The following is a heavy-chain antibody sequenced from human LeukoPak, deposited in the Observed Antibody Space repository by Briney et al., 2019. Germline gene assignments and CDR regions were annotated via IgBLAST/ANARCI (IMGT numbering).Heavy chain of an antibody. CDR1: GFTFSSYG. J-gene: IGHJ4*02. V-gene: IGHV3-30*18. CDR2: ISYDGSNK. CDR3: AKAGYDSGIAYYFDY. Sequence: GGSLRLSCAASGFTFSSYGMHWVRQAPGKGLEWVAVISYDGSNKYYADSVKGRFTISRDNSKNTLYLQMNSLRAEDAAVYYCAKAGYDSGIAYYFDYWGQGTLVTVSS. D-gene: IGHD5-12*01.